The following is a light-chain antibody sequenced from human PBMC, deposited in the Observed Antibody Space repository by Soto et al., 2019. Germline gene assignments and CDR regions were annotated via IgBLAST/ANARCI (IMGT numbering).Light chain of an antibody. CDR2: EVS. V-gene: IGLV2-18*02. CDR3: SSYTSTSIY. J-gene: IGLJ1*01. CDR1: SSDFGTYNR. Sequence: QSVLTQPPSVSGSPGQSVTISCTGTSSDFGTYNRVSWYQQPPGTAPKLIIYEVSNRPSGVPDRFSGSKSGSTASLTISGLQAEDEADYYCSSYTSTSIYFGTGTKVTVL.